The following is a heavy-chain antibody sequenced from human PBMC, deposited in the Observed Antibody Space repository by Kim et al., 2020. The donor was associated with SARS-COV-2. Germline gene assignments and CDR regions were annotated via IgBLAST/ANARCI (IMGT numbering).Heavy chain of an antibody. CDR2: IYYSGST. Sequence: SETLSLTCTVSGGSISSGGYYWSWIRQHPGKGLEWIGYIYYSGSTYYNPSLKSRVTISVDTSKNQFSLKLSSVTAADTAVYYCARDVYFGMTGWFDPWGQGTLVTVSS. D-gene: IGHD3-9*01. CDR3: ARDVYFGMTGWFDP. V-gene: IGHV4-31*03. CDR1: GGSISSGGYY. J-gene: IGHJ5*02.